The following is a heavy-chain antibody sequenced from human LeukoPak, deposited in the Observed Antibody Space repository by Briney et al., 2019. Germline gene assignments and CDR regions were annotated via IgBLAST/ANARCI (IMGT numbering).Heavy chain of an antibody. CDR3: TRRSYSSGWYTDY. CDR1: GFTFSDHY. D-gene: IGHD6-19*01. CDR2: TRNKANNYNT. V-gene: IGHV3-72*01. Sequence: GGSLRLSCAASGFTFSDHYVDWVRQAPGEGLEWVGRTRNKANNYNTEYAASVKGRFTISRDDSKNSLYLQMNSLKTEDTAVYYCTRRSYSSGWYTDYWGQGTLVTVSS. J-gene: IGHJ4*02.